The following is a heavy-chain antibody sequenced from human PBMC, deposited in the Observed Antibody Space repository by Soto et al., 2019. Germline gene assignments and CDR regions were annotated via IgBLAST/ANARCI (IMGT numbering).Heavy chain of an antibody. Sequence: QLQLQESGPGLVKPSETLSLTCTVSGGSFSSSSYYWGWIRQPPGKGLEWIGIIYYSGSTYYNPSLKSRVTVSVNTSRNPFSLKLSAVAAAVTAVYYCARPAVLRYFYWSSRHAFAIWGQGTMVTDSS. CDR3: ARPAVLRYFYWSSRHAFAI. CDR1: GGSFSSSSYY. D-gene: IGHD3-9*01. V-gene: IGHV4-39*01. CDR2: IYYSGST. J-gene: IGHJ3*02.